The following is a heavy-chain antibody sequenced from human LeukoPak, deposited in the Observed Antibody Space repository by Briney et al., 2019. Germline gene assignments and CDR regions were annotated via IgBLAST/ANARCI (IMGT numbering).Heavy chain of an antibody. J-gene: IGHJ4*02. D-gene: IGHD1-14*01. Sequence: GGSLRLSCAASGFTFSDYHMTWIRQPSGKGLQWVSYISSSGSTTYYADSVKGRFTISRDNAGNSLYLQMNSLRAEDTALYYCAREKAGPADYWGQGTLVTVSS. V-gene: IGHV3-11*01. CDR2: ISSSGSTT. CDR1: GFTFSDYH. CDR3: AREKAGPADY.